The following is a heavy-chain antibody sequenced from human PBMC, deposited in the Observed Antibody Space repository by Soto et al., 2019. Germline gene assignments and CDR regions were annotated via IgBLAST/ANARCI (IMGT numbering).Heavy chain of an antibody. J-gene: IGHJ6*02. CDR1: GYTFTDHG. CDR3: ARVIAARPDYGMDV. CDR2: VSPYNGNT. D-gene: IGHD6-6*01. V-gene: IGHV1-18*01. Sequence: QVQLLQSGGEVKKPGASVKVSCKTSGYTFTDHGLSWVRQAPGQGLEWLGWVSPYNGNTKYAQKFQGRVTMTTDTPTRTPYMELRSLRPDDTAVYYCARVIAARPDYGMDVWGQGTTVTVSS.